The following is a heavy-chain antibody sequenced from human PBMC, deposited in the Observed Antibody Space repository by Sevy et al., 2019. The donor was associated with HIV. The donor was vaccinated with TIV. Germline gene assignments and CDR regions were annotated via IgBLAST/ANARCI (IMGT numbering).Heavy chain of an antibody. V-gene: IGHV3-74*01. Sequence: GGSLRLSCAASGFTFSRYWMHWVRHAPGKGLVWVSRINTHGTNTFYADYVKGRFNISRDDAKNRVYLQMNSLRAEDTGVYYCAREGVDFWSGPVDFDYGMDVWGQGTTVTVSS. CDR1: GFTFSRYW. CDR2: INTHGTNT. J-gene: IGHJ6*02. CDR3: AREGVDFWSGPVDFDYGMDV. D-gene: IGHD3-3*01.